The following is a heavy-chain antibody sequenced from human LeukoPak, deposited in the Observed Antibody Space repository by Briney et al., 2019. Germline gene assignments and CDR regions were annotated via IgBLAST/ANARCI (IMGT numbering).Heavy chain of an antibody. J-gene: IGHJ6*03. CDR3: ARDWGVEARPGYMDV. D-gene: IGHD6-6*01. CDR1: GFTFSSYN. Sequence: GGSLRLSCIGSGFTFSSYNMNWVRQAPGKGLEWVSVIYSGGRTYYADSVKGRFTISRDNSKNTLYLQVNSLRAEDTAVYYCARDWGVEARPGYMDVWGKGTTVTVSS. CDR2: IYSGGRT. V-gene: IGHV3-53*01.